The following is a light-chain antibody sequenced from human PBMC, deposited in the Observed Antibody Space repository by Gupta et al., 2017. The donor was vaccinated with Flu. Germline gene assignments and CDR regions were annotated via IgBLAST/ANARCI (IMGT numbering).Light chain of an antibody. CDR1: SSDVGCYND. CDR3: SSYAGSNIVV. Sequence: SVTLSCTGTSSDVGCYNDVSWYQQHPGKAPILMFFEVIRRPSGVPDRVAGSKAGNTASLTVSGLQAEDEADYYCSSYAGSNIVVFGGGTKLTVL. CDR2: EVI. J-gene: IGLJ2*01. V-gene: IGLV2-8*01.